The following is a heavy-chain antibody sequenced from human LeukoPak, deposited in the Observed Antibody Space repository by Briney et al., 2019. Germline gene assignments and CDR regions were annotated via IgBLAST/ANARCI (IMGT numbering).Heavy chain of an antibody. V-gene: IGHV1-8*01. J-gene: IGHJ6*02. CDR1: GYTFTSYD. D-gene: IGHD2-2*01. CDR2: MNPNSGNT. CDR3: ARGVVVPAAMEYYYYYYGMDV. Sequence: ASVKVSCEASGYTFTSYDINWVRQATGQGLEWMGWMNPNSGNTGYAQKFQGRVTMTRNTSISTAYMELSSLRSEDTAVYYCARGVVVPAAMEYYYYYYGMDVWGQGTTVTVSS.